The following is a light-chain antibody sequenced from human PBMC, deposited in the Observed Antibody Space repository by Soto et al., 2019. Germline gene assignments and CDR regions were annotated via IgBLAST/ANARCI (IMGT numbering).Light chain of an antibody. J-gene: IGKJ2*01. CDR3: QQSYSTPYT. CDR2: AAS. CDR1: QSTSRF. Sequence: DIQMTQSPSSLSASVGDRVTITCRASQSTSRFLNWYQQKPGKAPKLLIYAASSLQSGVPSRFSGSGSGTDFTLTISSLQPEDFATYYCQQSYSTPYTFGLGTKLEIK. V-gene: IGKV1-39*01.